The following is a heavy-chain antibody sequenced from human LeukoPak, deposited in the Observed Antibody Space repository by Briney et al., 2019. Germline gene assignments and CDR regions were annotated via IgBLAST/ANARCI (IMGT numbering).Heavy chain of an antibody. CDR1: GVTLSDHH. V-gene: IGHV3-72*01. D-gene: IGHD3-22*01. Sequence: GGSLRLPCAASGVTLSDHHMDWVRQAPGKGLEWVGRTRDKARGYTTEYAASVKGRFTISRDDSKTLVYLQMNSLRTEDTAVYFCARDGAEGDNSAFDMWGQGTVVTVSS. CDR2: TRDKARGYTT. CDR3: ARDGAEGDNSAFDM. J-gene: IGHJ3*02.